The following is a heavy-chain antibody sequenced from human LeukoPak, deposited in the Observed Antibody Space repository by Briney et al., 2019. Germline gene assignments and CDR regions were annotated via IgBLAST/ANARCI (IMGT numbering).Heavy chain of an antibody. CDR3: AELGITMIGGV. V-gene: IGHV3-48*01. J-gene: IGHJ6*04. CDR1: GFTFSDYS. Sequence: GGSLRLSCAASGFTFSDYSMNWVRQAPGKGLEWVSYISSSSKTVYYADSVKGRFTISRDNARNSLYLQMNNLRAEDTAVYYCAELGITMIGGVWGKGTTVTISS. CDR2: ISSSSKTV. D-gene: IGHD3-10*02.